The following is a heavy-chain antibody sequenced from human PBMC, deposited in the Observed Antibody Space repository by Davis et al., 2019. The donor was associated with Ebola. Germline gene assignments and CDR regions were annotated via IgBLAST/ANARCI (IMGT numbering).Heavy chain of an antibody. CDR1: GYSISSGYY. CDR2: IYYSGST. Sequence: SETLSLTCTVSGYSISSGYYWNWIRQPPGKGLEWIGYIYYSGSTNYNPSLKSRVTISVDTSMNQFSLKLNSVTAADTAVYYCARGGSRFSGTYDWGQGTLVTVSS. J-gene: IGHJ4*02. D-gene: IGHD1-26*01. V-gene: IGHV4-61*01. CDR3: ARGGSRFSGTYD.